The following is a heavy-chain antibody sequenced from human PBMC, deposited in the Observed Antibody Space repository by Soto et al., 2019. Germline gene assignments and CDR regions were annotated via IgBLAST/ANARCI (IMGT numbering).Heavy chain of an antibody. Sequence: PRGSLRISCEASVFTFRTFWMHWVRQAPGEGLVWVSRMNAEETTTNYADSVRGRFTISRDNAKNTLYLQMNSLRPEDTAVYYCAKGGMEPFEFWGQGTMVTVSS. CDR3: AKGGMEPFEF. CDR2: MNAEETTT. J-gene: IGHJ4*02. CDR1: VFTFRTFW. V-gene: IGHV3-74*01. D-gene: IGHD1-26*01.